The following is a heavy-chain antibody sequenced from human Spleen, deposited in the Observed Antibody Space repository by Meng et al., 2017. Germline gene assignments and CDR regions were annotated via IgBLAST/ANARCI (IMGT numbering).Heavy chain of an antibody. CDR1: GGSISTSGYY. CDR3: VRSSAWVRTGFDP. J-gene: IGHJ5*02. Sequence: QVQLQQSGPGLVQPSEALSLTCSVSGGSISTSGYYWGWIRQSPGKGLEWIGSIGHSGFTYYTPSLKSRVAVSLDTSKSQFSLMLTSVTAADTAVYYCVRSSAWVRTGFDPWGQGTLVTVSS. CDR2: IGHSGFT. V-gene: IGHV4-39*01. D-gene: IGHD6-19*01.